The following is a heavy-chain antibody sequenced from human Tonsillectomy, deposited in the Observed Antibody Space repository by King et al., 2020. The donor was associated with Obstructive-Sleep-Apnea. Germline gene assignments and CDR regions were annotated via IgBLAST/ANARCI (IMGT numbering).Heavy chain of an antibody. CDR3: ARGRWLQLGADAFDI. Sequence: QLVQSGGGLVKPGGSLRLSCAASGFTFSSYSRNWARQAPGKGLEWVSSISSISIYIYCANSVKGGFTTSRDNAKNSRYLKMNILRAEDTAVYYCARGRWLQLGADAFDIWGQGTMVTVSS. CDR1: GFTFSSYS. J-gene: IGHJ3*02. D-gene: IGHD5-24*01. CDR2: ISSISIYI. V-gene: IGHV3-21*01.